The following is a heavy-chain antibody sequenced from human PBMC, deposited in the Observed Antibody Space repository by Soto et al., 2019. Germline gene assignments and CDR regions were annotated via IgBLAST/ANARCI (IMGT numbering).Heavy chain of an antibody. J-gene: IGHJ6*03. CDR1: GFTFSSYG. CDR2: ISYDGSNK. Sequence: PGGSLRLSCAASGFTFSSYGMHWVRQAPGKGLEWVAVISYDGSNKYYADSVKGRFTISRDNSKNTLYLQMNSLRAEDTAVYYCARDGSGSYYIYYYYYYMDVWGKGTTVTVSS. CDR3: ARDGSGSYYIYYYYYYMDV. V-gene: IGHV3-30*03. D-gene: IGHD3-10*01.